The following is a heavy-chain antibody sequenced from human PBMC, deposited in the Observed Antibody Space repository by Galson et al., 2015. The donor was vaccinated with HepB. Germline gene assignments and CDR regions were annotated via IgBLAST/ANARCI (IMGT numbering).Heavy chain of an antibody. CDR1: GFIFNTYW. CDR2: VKQHGFEM. CDR3: ARVFRDVGANYDYVWGSSFDH. V-gene: IGHV3-7*03. J-gene: IGHJ5*02. D-gene: IGHD3-16*01. Sequence: SLRLSCAASGFIFNTYWMTWVRQAPGKGPEWVANVKQHGFEMYYVDSVKGRFPISRDNAKNLVYLEMNSLRAEDTAVYYCARVFRDVGANYDYVWGSSFDHWGQGSLVTVSS.